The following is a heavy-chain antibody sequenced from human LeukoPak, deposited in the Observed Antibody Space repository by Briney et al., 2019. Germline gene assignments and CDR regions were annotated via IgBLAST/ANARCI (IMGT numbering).Heavy chain of an antibody. CDR1: GFTFSDYS. CDR3: ARPEYSHDAFDI. Sequence: GGSLRLSCGASGFTFSDYSMNWVRQAPGKGLEWVSSVSRSSNYIYYADSVKGRFTISRDNAKNPLYLQMNSLRAEDTAVYYCARPEYSHDAFDIWGQGTMVTVSS. J-gene: IGHJ3*02. D-gene: IGHD5-12*01. CDR2: VSRSSNYI. V-gene: IGHV3-21*01.